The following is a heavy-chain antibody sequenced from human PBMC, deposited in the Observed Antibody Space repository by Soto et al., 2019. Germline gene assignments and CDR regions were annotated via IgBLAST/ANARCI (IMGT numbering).Heavy chain of an antibody. CDR2: ISTYTGNT. Sequence: QVHLVQSGAEVKKPGASVKVSCKASGYTFTNYDINWVRQAPGQGLEWMGWISTYTGNTNYAQKLQGRVNMTTDTSPSTAYMALRSLRSDDTAVYYCARGYYYGSGRPTPGGMDVWGQGTTVTDSS. CDR3: ARGYYYGSGRPTPGGMDV. D-gene: IGHD3-10*01. V-gene: IGHV1-18*01. J-gene: IGHJ6*02. CDR1: GYTFTNYD.